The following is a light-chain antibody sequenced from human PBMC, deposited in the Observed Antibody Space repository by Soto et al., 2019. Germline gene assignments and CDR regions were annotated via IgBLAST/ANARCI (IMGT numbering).Light chain of an antibody. CDR2: DAS. J-gene: IGKJ1*01. Sequence: DIQMTQSPSTLSASVGDRVTITCRASQSISSWLAWYQQKPGKAPKLLIYDASSLQRGVQSRFSGSGSGTEFTLTISSLQPDDFATYYCQHYNSYSEAFGQGTKVDIK. CDR1: QSISSW. V-gene: IGKV1-5*01. CDR3: QHYNSYSEA.